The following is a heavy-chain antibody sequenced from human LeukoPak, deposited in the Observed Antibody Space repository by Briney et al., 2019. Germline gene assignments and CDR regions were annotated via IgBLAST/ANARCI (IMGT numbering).Heavy chain of an antibody. V-gene: IGHV3-23*01. CDR2: ISGSGGST. CDR1: GFTFSSYA. CDR3: AKDKPPSTLRYFDWLSIPDY. J-gene: IGHJ4*02. Sequence: GGSLRLSCAASGFTFSSYAMSWVRQAPGKGLEWVPAISGSGGSTYYADSVKGRFTISRDNSKNTLYLQMNSLRAEDTAVYYCAKDKPPSTLRYFDWLSIPDYWGQGTLVTVSS. D-gene: IGHD3-9*01.